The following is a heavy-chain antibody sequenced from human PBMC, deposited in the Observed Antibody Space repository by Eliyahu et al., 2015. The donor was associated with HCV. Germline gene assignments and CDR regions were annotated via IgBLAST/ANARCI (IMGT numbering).Heavy chain of an antibody. CDR2: INHAGSP. CDR1: GGSFSGYY. CDR3: ARRGQWGLRWFDN. Sequence: QVQLQQWGAGLLKPSETLSLTCNVSGGSFSGYYYTWIRQAPGKGLEWIGEINHAGSPHYNPSPRSRVTFSVDTSTNQFSLKLTSLTAADAAVYYCARRGQWGLRWFDNWGQGTLVAVSS. J-gene: IGHJ4*02. V-gene: IGHV4-34*01. D-gene: IGHD5-12*01.